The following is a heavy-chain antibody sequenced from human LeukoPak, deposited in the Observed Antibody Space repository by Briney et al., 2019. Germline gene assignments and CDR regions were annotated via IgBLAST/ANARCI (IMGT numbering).Heavy chain of an antibody. Sequence: SETLSLTCIVSCGSISSNNYYWGWIRQPPGTGLEWIGSIYYSGGTSYNPSLKSRVTISVDTSKKQFSLKLSSVSDANTDVYYSASYTQWLVEGAFDIWSQGTMVSVSS. CDR3: ASYTQWLVEGAFDI. CDR1: CGSISSNNYY. J-gene: IGHJ3*02. CDR2: IYYSGGT. V-gene: IGHV4-39*01. D-gene: IGHD6-19*01.